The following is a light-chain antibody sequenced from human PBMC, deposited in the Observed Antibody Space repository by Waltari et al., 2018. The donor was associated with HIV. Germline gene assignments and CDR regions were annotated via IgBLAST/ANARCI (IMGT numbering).Light chain of an antibody. CDR2: SNN. CDR1: SSNIGSYT. J-gene: IGLJ2*01. Sequence: QSVLTQPPSASGTPGQRVTISCSGSSSNIGSYTVNWYQQLPGTAPKLLIYSNNPRPSGGPDRFSGSKSGTSASLAISGLQSEDEADYYCAAWDDSLNGVVFGGGTKLTVL. CDR3: AAWDDSLNGVV. V-gene: IGLV1-44*01.